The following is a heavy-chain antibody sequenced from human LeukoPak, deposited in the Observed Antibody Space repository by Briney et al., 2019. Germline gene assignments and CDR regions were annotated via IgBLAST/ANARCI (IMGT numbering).Heavy chain of an antibody. CDR3: ARGKIRYSYGRFDC. Sequence: GGSLRLSCVASGFTFSSYAMHWVRQAPGKGLEWVAVISDDGTKEYYADSVKGRFTISRDNSRNTVYTSKSTLFLQMNSLRPEDTAVYYCARGKIRYSYGRFDCWGQGILVTVSS. V-gene: IGHV3-30-3*01. CDR1: GFTFSSYA. D-gene: IGHD5-18*01. CDR2: ISDDGTKE. J-gene: IGHJ4*02.